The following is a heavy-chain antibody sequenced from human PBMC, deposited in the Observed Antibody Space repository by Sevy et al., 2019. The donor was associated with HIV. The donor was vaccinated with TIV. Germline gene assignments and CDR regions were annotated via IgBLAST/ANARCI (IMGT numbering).Heavy chain of an antibody. J-gene: IGHJ4*02. D-gene: IGHD3-10*01. CDR3: ARGEEVRGLADY. CDR1: GYTFTSYD. V-gene: IGHV1-8*01. Sequence: ASVKVSCKASGYTFTSYDINWVRQATGQGLEWMGWMNPNSGNTGYAQKFQGRVTMTRNTSISTAYMELSSLRSEDTAVYYCARGEEVRGLADYWGQGTLVTVSS. CDR2: MNPNSGNT.